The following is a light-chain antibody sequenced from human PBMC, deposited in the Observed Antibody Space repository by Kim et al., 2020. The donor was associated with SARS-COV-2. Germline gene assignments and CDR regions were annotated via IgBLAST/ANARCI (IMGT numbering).Light chain of an antibody. V-gene: IGLV1-40*01. Sequence: QSVLTQPPSVSGAQGQRVTISCTGSSSNIGAGYDVHWYQQLPGTAPKLLIYGNSNRPSGVPDRFSGSKSGTSASLAITGLQAEDVADYYCQSYDSSPSGSVVFGGGTQLTVL. J-gene: IGLJ2*01. CDR1: SSNIGAGYD. CDR2: GNS. CDR3: QSYDSSPSGSVV.